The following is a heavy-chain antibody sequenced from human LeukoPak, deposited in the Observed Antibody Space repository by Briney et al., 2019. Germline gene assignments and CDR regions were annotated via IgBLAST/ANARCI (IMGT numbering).Heavy chain of an antibody. CDR3: ARDPQTGNYWYFDL. CDR1: GGSISSGDYY. CDR2: IYYSGST. J-gene: IGHJ2*01. D-gene: IGHD7-27*01. Sequence: PSETLSLTCTVSGGSISSGDYYWSWIRQPPGKGLEWIGYIYYSGSTNYNSSLKSRVTISVDTSKNQFSLKLSSVTAADTAVYYCARDPQTGNYWYFDLWGRGTLVTVSS. V-gene: IGHV4-61*08.